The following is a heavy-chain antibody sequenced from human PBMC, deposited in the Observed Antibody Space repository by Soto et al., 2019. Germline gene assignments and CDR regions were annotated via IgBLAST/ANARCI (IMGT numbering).Heavy chain of an antibody. J-gene: IGHJ5*02. V-gene: IGHV3-64D*06. Sequence: PGRSLRRSCSAAGFTFSEYSIHWPRQGPGEGLQYVSTISSDGYITYYADSVKGRFTISRDNSTNTLYLQMNSLRPEDTAVYYCVKVSTFYDILTGYYSTNFFDPWGQGTLVTVSS. CDR2: ISSDGYIT. D-gene: IGHD3-9*01. CDR3: VKVSTFYDILTGYYSTNFFDP. CDR1: GFTFSEYS.